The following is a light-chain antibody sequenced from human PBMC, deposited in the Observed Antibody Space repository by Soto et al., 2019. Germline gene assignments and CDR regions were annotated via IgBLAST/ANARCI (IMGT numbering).Light chain of an antibody. CDR1: QSISSY. J-gene: IGKJ3*01. V-gene: IGKV1-39*01. CDR2: AAS. CDR3: QQSYSTPFT. Sequence: DIQMTQSPSSLSASVGDRVTITCRTSQSISSYLNWYQQKPGKAPKLLIYAASRLQSGVPSRFSGSGSGAYFTLTISSLQPEDFTTYFCQQSYSTPFTFGPGTKVDIK.